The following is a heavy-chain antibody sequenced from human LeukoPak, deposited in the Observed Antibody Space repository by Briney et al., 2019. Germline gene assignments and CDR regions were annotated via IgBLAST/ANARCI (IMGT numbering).Heavy chain of an antibody. D-gene: IGHD2-15*01. CDR3: AKDVTPVVVAASDDDY. Sequence: PGGSLRLSCAASGFTFSSYGMSWVRQAPGKGLEWVSAISGSGGSTYYADSVKGRFTISRDNSKNTLYLQMNSLRAEDTAVYYCAKDVTPVVVAASDDDYWGQGTLVTVSS. J-gene: IGHJ4*02. V-gene: IGHV3-23*01. CDR1: GFTFSSYG. CDR2: ISGSGGST.